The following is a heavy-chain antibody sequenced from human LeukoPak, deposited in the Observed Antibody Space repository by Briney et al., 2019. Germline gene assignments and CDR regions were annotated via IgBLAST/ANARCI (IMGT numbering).Heavy chain of an antibody. J-gene: IGHJ4*02. CDR2: ISSSSSYL. Sequence: TGGSLRLSCAASGFTFSSYSMNWVHQAPGKGLEWVSSISSSSSYLYYADSVKGRFTISRDNAKNSLYLQMNSLRAEDTAVYYCARGEVDGYSGYDSGDYWGQGTLVTVSS. CDR1: GFTFSSYS. D-gene: IGHD5-12*01. CDR3: ARGEVDGYSGYDSGDY. V-gene: IGHV3-21*01.